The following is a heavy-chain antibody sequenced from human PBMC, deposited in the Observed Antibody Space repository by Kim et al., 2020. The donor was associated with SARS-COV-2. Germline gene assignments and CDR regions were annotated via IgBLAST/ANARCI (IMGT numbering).Heavy chain of an antibody. CDR2: IIPVFGTA. V-gene: IGHV1-69*13. Sequence: SVKVSCKASGGTFSNYGFTWVRQAPGQGLEWMGRIIPVFGTANNAQKFQGRVTITADESTSTAYMELSSLRSEDTAVYYCARSSWFGESSSFYYWGQGTLVTVSS. CDR1: GGTFSNYG. CDR3: ARSSWFGESSSFYY. D-gene: IGHD3-10*01. J-gene: IGHJ4*02.